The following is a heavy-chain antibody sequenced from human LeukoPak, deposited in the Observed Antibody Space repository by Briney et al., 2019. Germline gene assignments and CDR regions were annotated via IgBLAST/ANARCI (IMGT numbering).Heavy chain of an antibody. CDR1: GYTFTGHY. CDR2: ISPNSGDT. D-gene: IGHD6-19*01. Sequence: ASVKVSCKASGYTFTGHYMHWVRQAPGQGLEWMGWISPNSGDTDYAQKFQGWVTMTRDTSINTAYMELSRLTSDDTAVYYCARAAIAVAGDYHYHYMDVWGKGTTVTVSS. CDR3: ARAAIAVAGDYHYHYMDV. V-gene: IGHV1-2*04. J-gene: IGHJ6*03.